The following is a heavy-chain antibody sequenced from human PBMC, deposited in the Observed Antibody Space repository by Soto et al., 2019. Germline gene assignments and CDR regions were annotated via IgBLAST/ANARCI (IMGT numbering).Heavy chain of an antibody. V-gene: IGHV3-33*01. Sequence: QVQLVESGGGVVQPGRSLRLSCAASGFTFSSYGMHWVRQAPGKGLEWVAVIWYDGSNKYYADSVKGRFTISRDNSKNTLYLQMNSLRAEDTAVYYCARDEYSGSYRTPGYWGQGTLVTVSS. CDR1: GFTFSSYG. J-gene: IGHJ4*02. CDR3: ARDEYSGSYRTPGY. D-gene: IGHD1-26*01. CDR2: IWYDGSNK.